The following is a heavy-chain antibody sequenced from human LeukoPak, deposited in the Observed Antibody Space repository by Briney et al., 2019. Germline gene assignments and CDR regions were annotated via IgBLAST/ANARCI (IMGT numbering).Heavy chain of an antibody. Sequence: PSETLSLTCTVSGGSISSYYWSWIRQPAGKGLEWIGRIYTSGSTNYNPSLKSRVTISVDTSKNQFSLKLSSVTAADTAVYYCARVTPSYYYDSSGYYLGPAYWFDPWGQGTLVTVSS. CDR2: IYTSGST. D-gene: IGHD3-22*01. V-gene: IGHV4-4*07. CDR1: GGSISSYY. CDR3: ARVTPSYYYDSSGYYLGPAYWFDP. J-gene: IGHJ5*02.